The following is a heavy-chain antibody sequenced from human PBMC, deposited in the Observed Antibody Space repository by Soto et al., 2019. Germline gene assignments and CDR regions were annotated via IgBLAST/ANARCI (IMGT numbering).Heavy chain of an antibody. CDR1: GGSISSSNW. CDR2: IYHSGST. J-gene: IGHJ6*02. CDR3: ARDESGYDSFYYGMDV. Sequence: KPSETLSLTCAVSGGSISSSNWWSWVRQPPGKGLEWIGEIYHSGSTNYNPPLKSRVTISVDKSKNQFSLKLSSVTAADTAVYYCARDESGYDSFYYGMDVWGQGTTVTVSS. D-gene: IGHD5-12*01. V-gene: IGHV4-4*02.